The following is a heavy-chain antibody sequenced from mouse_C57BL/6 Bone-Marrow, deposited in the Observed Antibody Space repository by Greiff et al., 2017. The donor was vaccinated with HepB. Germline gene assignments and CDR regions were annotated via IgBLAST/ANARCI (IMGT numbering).Heavy chain of an antibody. J-gene: IGHJ1*03. CDR3: TRSASMITPWYFDV. V-gene: IGHV1-15*01. CDR2: IDPETGGT. D-gene: IGHD2-4*01. CDR1: GYTFTDYE. Sequence: VKLQESGAELVRPGASVTLSCKASGYTFTDYEMHWVKQTPVHGLEWIGAIDPETGGTAYNQKFKGKAILTADKSSSTAYMELRSLTSEDSAVYYCTRSASMITPWYFDVWGTGTTVTVSS.